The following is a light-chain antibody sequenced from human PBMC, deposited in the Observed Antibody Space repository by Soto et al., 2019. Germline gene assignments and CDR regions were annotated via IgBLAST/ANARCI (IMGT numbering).Light chain of an antibody. CDR1: QSISTW. CDR3: QRYGIWSS. V-gene: IGKV1-5*01. J-gene: IGKJ1*01. Sequence: MSQSTVYLSAAVGSIETITCRASQSISTWLAWYQQKPGKAPKLLIYDASTLESGAPTRFSGSGSGTEFTLTVCGLRPDDFATYCRQRYGIWSSCGQGTKVDIK. CDR2: DAS.